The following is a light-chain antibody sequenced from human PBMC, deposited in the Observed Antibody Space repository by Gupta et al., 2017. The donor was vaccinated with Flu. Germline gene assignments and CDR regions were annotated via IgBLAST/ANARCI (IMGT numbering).Light chain of an antibody. Sequence: EIVLTQSPATLSLSPGERATLSCRASQSVSNYLVWYQQKPGQAPRLLIYDASNRATGIPARFRGSGSGTDFTLTISSLEPEDFSVYYWQQRSNWPLITFGPGTKVDIK. CDR3: QQRSNWPLIT. V-gene: IGKV3-11*01. CDR2: DAS. CDR1: QSVSNY. J-gene: IGKJ3*01.